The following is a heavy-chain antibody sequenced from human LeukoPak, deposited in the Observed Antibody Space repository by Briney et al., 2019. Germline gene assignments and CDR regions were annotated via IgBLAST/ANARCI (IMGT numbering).Heavy chain of an antibody. CDR2: ISYDGSNK. J-gene: IGHJ4*02. CDR1: GFTFSSYG. D-gene: IGHD3-22*01. Sequence: GGSLRLSCAASGFTFSSYGMHWVRQAPGKGLEWVAVISYDGSNKYYADSVKGRFTISRDNSKNTLYLQMNSLRAEDTAVYYCANGAYYDSSGYYFDYWGQGTLVTVSS. V-gene: IGHV3-30*18. CDR3: ANGAYYDSSGYYFDY.